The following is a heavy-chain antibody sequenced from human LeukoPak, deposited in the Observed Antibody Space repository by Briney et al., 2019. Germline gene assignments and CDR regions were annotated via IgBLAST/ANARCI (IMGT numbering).Heavy chain of an antibody. J-gene: IGHJ4*02. Sequence: PGGSLRLSCAASGFTLSDYYMSWIRQAPGKGLEWLSYISTSGSTIYYADSVKGRFTFSRDNAKNSLYLQMNSLRAEDTAVYYCARDKYYFEYWGQGTLVTVSS. CDR2: ISTSGSTI. CDR3: ARDKYYFEY. V-gene: IGHV3-11*01. CDR1: GFTLSDYY.